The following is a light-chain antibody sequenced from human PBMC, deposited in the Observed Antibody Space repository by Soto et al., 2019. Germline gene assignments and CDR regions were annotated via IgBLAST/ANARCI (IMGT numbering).Light chain of an antibody. Sequence: EIVLTQSPGTLSLSPGERATLSCRASQGVSSTYLAWYQQKPGQAPRLLIYGASFRATGIPDRFSGSGSGTDFTITISRLEPDDFAVYYCQQFGGSSRTFGQGTKVEIK. CDR3: QQFGGSSRT. J-gene: IGKJ1*01. CDR2: GAS. CDR1: QGVSSTY. V-gene: IGKV3-20*01.